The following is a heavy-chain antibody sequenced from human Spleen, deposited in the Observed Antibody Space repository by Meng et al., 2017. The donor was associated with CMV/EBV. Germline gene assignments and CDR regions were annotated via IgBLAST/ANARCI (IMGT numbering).Heavy chain of an antibody. J-gene: IGHJ5*02. D-gene: IGHD3-9*01. CDR2: ISGYNGRT. V-gene: IGHV1-18*01. CDR3: ARDYYDIEGHGYDCFDP. CDR1: GYPFISYG. Sequence: ASVKVSCKTSGYPFISYGISWVRQAPGKGLEWMGWISGYNGRTNYAQSFQGRLTLITDTSTSTAYMELRNLRSDDTAVYFCARDYYDIEGHGYDCFDPWGQGTLVTVSS.